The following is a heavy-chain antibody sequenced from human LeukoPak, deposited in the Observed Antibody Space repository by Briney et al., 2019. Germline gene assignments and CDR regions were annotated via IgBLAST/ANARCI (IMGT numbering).Heavy chain of an antibody. J-gene: IGHJ4*02. CDR3: ARDHYYDSSGYPGY. D-gene: IGHD3-22*01. CDR1: GFNFRSYW. CDR2: IKQDGSEK. V-gene: IGHV3-7*01. Sequence: GGSLRLSCATSGFNFRSYWMSWVRQAPGKGLEWVANIKQDGSEKNYVDSVKGRFTISRDNAKNSLYLEMNSLRAEDTAVYYCARDHYYDSSGYPGYWGQGTLVTVSS.